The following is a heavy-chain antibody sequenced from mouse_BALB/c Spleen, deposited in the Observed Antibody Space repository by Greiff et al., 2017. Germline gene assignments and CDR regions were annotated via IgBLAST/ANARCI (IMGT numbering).Heavy chain of an antibody. CDR2: IYPGDGDT. CDR1: GYTFTSYW. CDR3: ARYYDEFSYWYFDV. Sequence: VQLQQSGAELARPGASVKLSCKASGYTFTSYWMQWVKQRPGQGLEWIGAIYPGDGDTRYTQKFKGKATLTADKSSSTAYMQLSSLASEDSAVYYCARYYDEFSYWYFDVWGAGTTVTVSS. D-gene: IGHD2-4*01. V-gene: IGHV1-87*01. J-gene: IGHJ1*01.